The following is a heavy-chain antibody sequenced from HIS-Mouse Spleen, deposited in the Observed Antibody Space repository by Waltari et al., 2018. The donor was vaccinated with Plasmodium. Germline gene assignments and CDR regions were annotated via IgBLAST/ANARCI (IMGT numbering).Heavy chain of an antibody. D-gene: IGHD6-6*01. CDR1: GFTVSSNY. CDR3: ARGMKSSSSAFDI. Sequence: EVQLVESGGGLIQPGGSLRLSCAASGFTVSSNYMSWVRQAPGTGREWGSVMYSGGRTYYADSGKGRLTIARDNSKNTLDLQMNSLRAEETAVYYCARGMKSSSSAFDIWGQGTMVTVSS. V-gene: IGHV3-53*01. J-gene: IGHJ3*02. CDR2: MYSGGRT.